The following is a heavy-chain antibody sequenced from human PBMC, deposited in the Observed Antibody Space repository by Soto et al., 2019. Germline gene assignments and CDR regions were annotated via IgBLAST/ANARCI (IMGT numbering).Heavy chain of an antibody. J-gene: IGHJ4*02. CDR1: GFTFYIAG. V-gene: IGHV3-15*01. CDR2: IKSKADGGTT. CDR3: STDRLVVVSVDTDY. Sequence: PGGSLRLSCVASGFTFYIAGVYWARQAPGKGLEWVGRIKSKADGGTTHYAAPVEGRFTISRDDSKNTLYLQMNNLKTEDTAVYYCSTDRLVVVSVDTDYWGLGTLVTVSS. D-gene: IGHD2-2*01.